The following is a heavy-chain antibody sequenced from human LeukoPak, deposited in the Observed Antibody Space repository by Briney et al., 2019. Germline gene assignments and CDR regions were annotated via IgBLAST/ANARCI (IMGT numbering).Heavy chain of an antibody. V-gene: IGHV1-2*02. CDR3: ARSRRVGNGEYPDY. J-gene: IGHJ4*02. D-gene: IGHD3-10*01. Sequence: ASVKVSFKASGYTFTGYYMHWVRKTPGQGLEWVGCINPNTGDTNYGRKFQGRVTMTRDTSINTAYMELRSLRSDDPAVYYCARSRRVGNGEYPDYWGQGTLVTVSS. CDR1: GYTFTGYY. CDR2: INPNTGDT.